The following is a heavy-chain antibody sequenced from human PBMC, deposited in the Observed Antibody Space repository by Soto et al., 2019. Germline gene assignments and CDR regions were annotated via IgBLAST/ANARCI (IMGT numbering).Heavy chain of an antibody. CDR1: GDSMTISDFL. D-gene: IGHD3-10*01. CDR2: IYYSGSA. Sequence: SETLSLTCTVSGDSMTISDFLWGWVRQSPGKGLEWIGGIYYSGSAYYNPSLASRATLSVDTSRNQFFLSVTAVTAADTAVSYCASPIYGHSAVGIWGPGKLVTVSS. CDR3: ASPIYGHSAVGI. V-gene: IGHV4-39*01. J-gene: IGHJ3*02.